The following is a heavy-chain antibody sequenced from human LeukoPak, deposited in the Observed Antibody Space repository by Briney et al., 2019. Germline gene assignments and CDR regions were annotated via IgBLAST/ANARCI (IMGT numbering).Heavy chain of an antibody. CDR3: ARFGYYDILTGYTYYYYGMDV. V-gene: IGHV4-34*01. Sequence: SETLSLTCAVYGGSFSGYYWSWIRQPPGKGLEWIGEINHSGSTNYNPSLKSRVTISVDTSKNQFSLKLSSVTAADTAVYYCARFGYYDILTGYTYYYYGMDVWGQGTTVTVSS. CDR1: GGSFSGYY. D-gene: IGHD3-9*01. J-gene: IGHJ6*02. CDR2: INHSGST.